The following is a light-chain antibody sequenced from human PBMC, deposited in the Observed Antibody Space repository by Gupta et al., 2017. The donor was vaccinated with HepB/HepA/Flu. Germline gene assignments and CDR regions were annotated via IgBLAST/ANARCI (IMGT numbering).Light chain of an antibody. CDR1: SGVNVDLYR. Sequence: QAVLTQPSSLSASPGASASLTCTLRSGVNVDLYRISWYQQKPGSPPQFLLRYKSDSDKQQGSGVPSRFSGSKDASANAGILLISGLQSEDEADYYCMIWHSSTWLFGGGTKLTVL. CDR2: YKSDSDK. V-gene: IGLV5-45*02. CDR3: MIWHSSTWL. J-gene: IGLJ3*02.